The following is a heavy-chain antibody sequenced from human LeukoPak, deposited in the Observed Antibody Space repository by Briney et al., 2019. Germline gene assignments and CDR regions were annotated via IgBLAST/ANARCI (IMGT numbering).Heavy chain of an antibody. CDR2: ISSSSSFI. V-gene: IGHV3-21*01. J-gene: IGHJ4*02. CDR3: ASLALGSWFDY. CDR1: GFTFSSYS. Sequence: GGSLRLSCAASGFTFSSYSMNWVRQAPGKGLEWVSSISSSSSFIYYADSVRGRFTISRDNAKNSLYLQMNSLRAEDTAVYYCASLALGSWFDYWGQGTLVTVSS. D-gene: IGHD6-13*01.